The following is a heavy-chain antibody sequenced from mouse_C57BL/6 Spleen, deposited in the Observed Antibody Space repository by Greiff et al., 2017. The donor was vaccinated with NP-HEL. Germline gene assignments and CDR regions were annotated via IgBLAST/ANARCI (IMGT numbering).Heavy chain of an antibody. CDR2: INYDGSST. J-gene: IGHJ2*01. CDR3: ARDRYYGSSYEYYFDY. V-gene: IGHV5-16*01. Sequence: EVKLMESEGGLVQPGSSMKLSCTASGFTFSDYYMAWVRQVPEKGLEWVANINYDGSSTYYLDSLKSRFIISRDNAKNILYLQMSSLKSEDTATYYCARDRYYGSSYEYYFDYWGQGTTLTVSS. D-gene: IGHD1-1*01. CDR1: GFTFSDYY.